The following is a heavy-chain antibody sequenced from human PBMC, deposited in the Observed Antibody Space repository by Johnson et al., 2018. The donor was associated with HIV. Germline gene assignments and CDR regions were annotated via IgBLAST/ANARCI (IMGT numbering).Heavy chain of an antibody. CDR1: GFTFDDYD. Sequence: MQLVESGGSMVRPGGSRRLSCAVSGFTFDDYDMSWVRQTPGKGLEWVSVINWNGGSTDYAYSVKGRFTISRDDSKNSLYLQLNSLKTEDTAVYYCTTEDSSGYNSLGAFDIWGPGTMVTVSS. D-gene: IGHD3-22*01. V-gene: IGHV3-20*04. CDR2: INWNGGST. CDR3: TTEDSSGYNSLGAFDI. J-gene: IGHJ3*02.